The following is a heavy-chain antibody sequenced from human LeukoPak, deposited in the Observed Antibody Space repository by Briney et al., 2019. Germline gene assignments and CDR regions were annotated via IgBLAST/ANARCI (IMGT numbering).Heavy chain of an antibody. J-gene: IGHJ4*02. V-gene: IGHV1-69*01. CDR1: GGTFSSYA. CDR2: IIPIFGTA. CDR3: ARAHYYDSSGYDFPFDY. D-gene: IGHD3-22*01. Sequence: ASVKVSCKASGGTFSSYAISWARQAPGQGLEWMGVIIPIFGTANYAQKFQGRVTITADESTSTAYMELSSLRSEDTAVYYCARAHYYDSSGYDFPFDYWGQGTLVTVSS.